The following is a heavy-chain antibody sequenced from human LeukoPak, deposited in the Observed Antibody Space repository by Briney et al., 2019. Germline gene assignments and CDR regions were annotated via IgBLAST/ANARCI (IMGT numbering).Heavy chain of an antibody. D-gene: IGHD1-26*01. CDR1: GFTFSSYE. V-gene: IGHV3-48*03. Sequence: GGSLRLSCAASGFTFSSYEMNWVRQAPGKGLEWVSYISSSGSTIYYADSVKGRFTISRDNSKNTLYLQMNSLRAEDTAVYYCAKSFYNPSGSYNYYYYYMDVWGKGTTVTVSS. CDR3: AKSFYNPSGSYNYYYYYMDV. CDR2: ISSSGSTI. J-gene: IGHJ6*03.